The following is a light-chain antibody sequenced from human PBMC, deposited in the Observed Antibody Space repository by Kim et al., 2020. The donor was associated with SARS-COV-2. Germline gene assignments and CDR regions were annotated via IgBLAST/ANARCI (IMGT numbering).Light chain of an antibody. CDR3: QQFNSYPT. CDR1: QGISSA. J-gene: IGKJ4*01. V-gene: IGKV1-13*02. CDR2: DAS. Sequence: AIQLTQSPSSLSASVGDRVTITCRASQGISSALAWYQQKPGKAPKLLIYDASSLESEVPSRFSGSGSGTDFTLTISSLQPEDFATYYCQQFNSYPTFGGGTKVDIK.